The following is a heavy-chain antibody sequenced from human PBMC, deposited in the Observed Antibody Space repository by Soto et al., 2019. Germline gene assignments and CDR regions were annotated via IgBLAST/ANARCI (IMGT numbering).Heavy chain of an antibody. CDR2: VYPGDSDT. CDR1: GYSFTNYW. CDR3: ARHVDYGDSFQH. Sequence: GESLKISCKGSGYSFTNYWIGWVRQTPGKGLEWMGTVYPGDSDTRYSPSFQGQVTISADKSISTAYLQWSSLKASDTAVYYCARHVDYGDSFQHWGQGTLVTVSS. D-gene: IGHD4-17*01. J-gene: IGHJ1*01. V-gene: IGHV5-51*01.